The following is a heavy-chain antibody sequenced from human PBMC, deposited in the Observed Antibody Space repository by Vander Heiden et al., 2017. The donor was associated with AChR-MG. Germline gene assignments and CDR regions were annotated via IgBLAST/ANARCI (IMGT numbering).Heavy chain of an antibody. V-gene: IGHV3-53*02. CDR3: AREVPDSGYDSIFVAFDI. D-gene: IGHD5-12*01. Sequence: VQLVATGGGLIPPGGSLRISCPAPGFTVSSNYMGVVRQAPGKGLEWGSVIYSGGSTYYADSVKGGFTISRDNTKNTLYLQMNNLRAEDTGVYYCAREVPDSGYDSIFVAFDIWGQGTMVTVSS. CDR1: GFTVSSNY. CDR2: IYSGGST. J-gene: IGHJ3*02.